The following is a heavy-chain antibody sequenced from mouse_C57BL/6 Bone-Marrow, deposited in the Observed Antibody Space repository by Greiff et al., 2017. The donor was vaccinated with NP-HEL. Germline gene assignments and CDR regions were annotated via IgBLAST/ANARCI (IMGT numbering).Heavy chain of an antibody. CDR2: INPNYGTT. V-gene: IGHV1-39*01. D-gene: IGHD1-1*01. CDR1: GYSFTDYN. CDR3: ASQVPSGSSPSYWYFDV. J-gene: IGHJ1*03. Sequence: EVQLQESGPELVKPGASVKISCKASGYSFTDYNMNWVKQSNGKSLEWIGVINPNYGTTSYNQKFQGKATLTVDQSSSTAYMQLNSLTSEDSAVYYCASQVPSGSSPSYWYFDVWGTGTTVTVSS.